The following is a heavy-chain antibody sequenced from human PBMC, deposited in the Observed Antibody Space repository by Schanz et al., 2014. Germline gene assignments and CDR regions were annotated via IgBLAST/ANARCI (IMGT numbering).Heavy chain of an antibody. V-gene: IGHV3-11*01. J-gene: IGHJ4*02. D-gene: IGHD3-10*01. CDR1: GFPFSDYF. CDR2: IGNGGVTI. Sequence: QVQLVDSGGGLVKPGGSLRLSCTASGFPFSDYFMAWIRQPPGRGLEWVSYIGNGGVTIYYADSVKGRFTISRDNSKNSLYLQMNSQRAEDTAVYYCARIGGSVFDDWAQGTLVTVSS. CDR3: ARIGGSVFDD.